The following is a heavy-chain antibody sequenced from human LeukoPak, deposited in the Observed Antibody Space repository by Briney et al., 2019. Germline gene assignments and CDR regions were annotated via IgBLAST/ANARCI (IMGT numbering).Heavy chain of an antibody. V-gene: IGHV4-38-2*02. Sequence: SETLSLTCTVSGYSISSGYYWGWIRQPPGKGLEWIGSIYHSGSTYYNPSLKSRVTISVDTSKNHFSLKLRSVTAADTAVYYCARMSILTGYHFDYWGQGTLVTVSS. CDR1: GYSISSGYY. CDR2: IYHSGST. J-gene: IGHJ4*02. CDR3: ARMSILTGYHFDY. D-gene: IGHD3-9*01.